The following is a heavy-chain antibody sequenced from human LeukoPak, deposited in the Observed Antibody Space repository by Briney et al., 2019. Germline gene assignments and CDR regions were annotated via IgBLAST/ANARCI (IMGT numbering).Heavy chain of an antibody. CDR1: GFTFSTSW. D-gene: IGHD3-10*01. CDR2: IKPDGSDK. Sequence: GGSLRLSCAASGFTFSTSWMSWVRQAPGQGLEWGANIKPDGSDKYYMDSVRGRFTISRDYANNSLYLQMNSLRAEDTAVYYCARVWVRGPYFESWGQGTLVTVSS. J-gene: IGHJ4*02. CDR3: ARVWVRGPYFES. V-gene: IGHV3-7*01.